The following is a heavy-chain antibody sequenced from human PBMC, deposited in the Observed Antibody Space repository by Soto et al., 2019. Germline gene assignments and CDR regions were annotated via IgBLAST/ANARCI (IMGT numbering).Heavy chain of an antibody. CDR1: GGNIGSGDYY. Sequence: PSETQSLTCTLSGGNIGSGDYYWSWIRQPPGKGLEWIGYNYYSGSNYYNPSLQSRVTISVDTSKNQFSLKLSSVAAADTAVYYCARGWYYYDSSGYSNWSFDYWGQGTLVTVSS. D-gene: IGHD3-22*01. J-gene: IGHJ4*02. V-gene: IGHV4-30-4*01. CDR2: NYYSGSN. CDR3: ARGWYYYDSSGYSNWSFDY.